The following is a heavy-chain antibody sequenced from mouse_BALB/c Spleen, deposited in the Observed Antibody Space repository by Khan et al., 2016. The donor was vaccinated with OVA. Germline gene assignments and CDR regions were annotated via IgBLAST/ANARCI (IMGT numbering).Heavy chain of an antibody. Sequence: QVQLKQSGAELARPGASVKLSCKASGYTFTDYYINWVKLRTGQGLERIGEISPGSGDTYYNERFKGKATLTADTSSSTSYLQLSSLPSEASDALFCARRKYVGNTFADWGQGTLVTVSA. CDR1: GYTFTDYY. CDR3: ARRKYVGNTFAD. D-gene: IGHD2-14*01. J-gene: IGHJ3*01. V-gene: IGHV1-77*01. CDR2: ISPGSGDT.